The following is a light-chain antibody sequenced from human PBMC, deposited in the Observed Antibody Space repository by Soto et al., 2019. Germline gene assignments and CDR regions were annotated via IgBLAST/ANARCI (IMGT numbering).Light chain of an antibody. CDR3: QQYDSSVWT. Sequence: EIVLTQSPRTLSLSPGERATLSCRASQSVSSTSLAWYQQKPGQAPRLLMYGVSSRATGIPDRFSGSGSGTDFTLTIYRLEPEDFAVYFCQQYDSSVWTFGQGTKV. J-gene: IGKJ1*01. CDR1: QSVSSTS. V-gene: IGKV3-20*01. CDR2: GVS.